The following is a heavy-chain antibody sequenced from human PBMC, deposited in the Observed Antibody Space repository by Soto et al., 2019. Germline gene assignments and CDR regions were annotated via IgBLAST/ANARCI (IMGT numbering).Heavy chain of an antibody. Sequence: GGSLRLSCAASGFTFSSYALHWVRQAPGKGLEWLAVVSYDGNIKYYADSVKGRFTISRDGSKNTLYLQMNSLRPEDTAVYYCARDLQQLVFYYLDYWGKGTLVTVSS. D-gene: IGHD6-13*01. CDR2: VSYDGNIK. V-gene: IGHV3-30-3*01. J-gene: IGHJ4*02. CDR1: GFTFSSYA. CDR3: ARDLQQLVFYYLDY.